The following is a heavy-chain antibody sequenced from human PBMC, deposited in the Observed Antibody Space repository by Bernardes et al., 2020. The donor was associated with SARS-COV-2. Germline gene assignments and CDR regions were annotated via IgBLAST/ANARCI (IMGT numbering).Heavy chain of an antibody. CDR1: GFTLDHYG. CDR3: AKERRWVGGTQSLDY. CDR2: MSGIGGMT. Sequence: GGFLTPSRVGSGFTLDHYGMAWVRPAPGKGLEWVSSMSGIGGMTYYRDSVKGRFTISRDNSKNTVFLEMNSLRGEDTAVYYCAKERRWVGGTQSLDYWGQGTLVTVSS. J-gene: IGHJ4*02. D-gene: IGHD1-26*01. V-gene: IGHV3-23*01.